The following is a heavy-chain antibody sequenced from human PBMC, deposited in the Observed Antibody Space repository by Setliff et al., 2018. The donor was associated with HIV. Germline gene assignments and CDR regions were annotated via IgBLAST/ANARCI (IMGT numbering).Heavy chain of an antibody. Sequence: PSETLSLTCAVYGGSFSGYYWSWIRQPPGKGLEWIGEVNHSGSTNYNPSLKSRVTISVDTSKNQFSLKLSSVTAADTAVYYCARQDYYYDSSGYYRWWEPFSWYFDLWGRGTLVTVSS. D-gene: IGHD3-22*01. V-gene: IGHV4-34*01. J-gene: IGHJ2*01. CDR1: GGSFSGYY. CDR2: VNHSGST. CDR3: ARQDYYYDSSGYYRWWEPFSWYFDL.